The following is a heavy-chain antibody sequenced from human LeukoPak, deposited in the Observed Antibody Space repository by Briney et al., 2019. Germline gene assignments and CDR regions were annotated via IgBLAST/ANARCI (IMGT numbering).Heavy chain of an antibody. CDR3: ARAYYDFWSGYGRSLDY. Sequence: GGSLRLSCSASGFSLTTYPMAWVRQAAGKGLEWVSVIGPDGGGIQYVDSVKGRFTISRDTSKNTLYLQMNSLRAEDTAVYYCARAYYDFWSGYGRSLDYWGQGTLVTVSS. V-gene: IGHV3-23*01. D-gene: IGHD3-3*01. J-gene: IGHJ4*02. CDR2: IGPDGGGI. CDR1: GFSLTTYP.